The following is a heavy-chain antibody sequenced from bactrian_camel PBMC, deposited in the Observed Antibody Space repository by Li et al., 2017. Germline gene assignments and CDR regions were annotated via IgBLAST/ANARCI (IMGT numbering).Heavy chain of an antibody. J-gene: IGHJ4*01. CDR1: GTTFSTSV. V-gene: IGHV3S54*01. CDR3: VAPRLSPLGSDCASDLH. D-gene: IGHD7*01. Sequence: HVQLVESGGGSVQAGGSLSLSCTASGTTFSTSVNNMAWFRQAPGKEREGVAAVYTGGSSRHYADSVKGRFTISLDNTKNTMYLQLNSLKPEDTAVYYCVAPRLSPLGSDCASDLHWGQGPRSPSP. CDR2: VYTGGSSR.